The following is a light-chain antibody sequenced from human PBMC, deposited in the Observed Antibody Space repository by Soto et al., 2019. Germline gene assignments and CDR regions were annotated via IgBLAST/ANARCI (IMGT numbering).Light chain of an antibody. CDR2: KDS. J-gene: IGLJ1*01. CDR3: QSADSSGTYV. V-gene: IGLV3-25*03. CDR1: ALPKQY. Sequence: SYELTQPPSVSVSPGQTARITCSGDALPKQYAYWYQQKPGQAPVLVIYKDSERPSGIPERFSGSSSGTTVTLTISGVQPEDEADYYCQSADSSGTYVFGTGTKLTVL.